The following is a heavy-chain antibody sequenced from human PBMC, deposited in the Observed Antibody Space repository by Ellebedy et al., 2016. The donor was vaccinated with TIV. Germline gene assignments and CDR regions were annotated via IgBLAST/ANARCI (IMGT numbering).Heavy chain of an antibody. J-gene: IGHJ6*02. CDR3: AKPGGGRCYSVCSYYYYGMDV. CDR1: GFTFSSYA. Sequence: GGSLRLSXAASGFTFSSYAMSWVRQAPGKGLEWVSAISGSGGSTYYADSVKGRFTISRDNSKNTLYLQMNSLRAEATAVYYCAKPGGGRCYSVCSYYYYGMDVWGQGTTVTVSS. D-gene: IGHD2-15*01. CDR2: ISGSGGST. V-gene: IGHV3-23*01.